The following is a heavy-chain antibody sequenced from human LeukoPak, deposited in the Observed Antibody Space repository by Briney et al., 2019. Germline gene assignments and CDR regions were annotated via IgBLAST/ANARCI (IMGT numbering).Heavy chain of an antibody. V-gene: IGHV4-39*07. CDR1: GDSISSSSYY. CDR2: MYFTGTI. J-gene: IGHJ4*02. D-gene: IGHD2-8*01. Sequence: SETLSLTCTVSGDSISSSSYYWGWIRQPPGKGLEWIVSMYFTGTIYYNPSLKSRVTISVDTSKNQFSLRLSSATAADTAVYYCARDFPPTNETPFDYWGQGTLVTVSS. CDR3: ARDFPPTNETPFDY.